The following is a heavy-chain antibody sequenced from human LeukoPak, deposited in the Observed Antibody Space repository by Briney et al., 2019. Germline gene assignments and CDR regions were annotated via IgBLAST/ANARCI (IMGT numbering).Heavy chain of an antibody. CDR1: GGTFGIYG. CDR3: ARGATGTTFYHRLDP. J-gene: IGHJ5*02. V-gene: IGHV1-69*05. CDR2: IIPTYRTP. D-gene: IGHD1-7*01. Sequence: GSSMKVSCKASGGTFGIYGMSWVRQAPGQGLEWMGGIIPTYRTPTYAERFQGRVTITTDASTSTVYMEVSSLRSEDTAVYYCARGATGTTFYHRLDPWGQGTLVTVSS.